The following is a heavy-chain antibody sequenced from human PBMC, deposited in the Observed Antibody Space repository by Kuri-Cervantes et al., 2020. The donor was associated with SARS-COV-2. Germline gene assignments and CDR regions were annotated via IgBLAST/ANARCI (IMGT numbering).Heavy chain of an antibody. V-gene: IGHV4-39*01. CDR1: GGSISSSSYY. CDR2: IYYSGST. CDR3: ASQVDTAMAFDY. Sequence: GSLRLSCTVSGGSISSSSYYWGWIRQPPGKGLEWIGSIYYSGSTYYNPSLKSRVTISVDTSKNQFSLKPSSVTAADTAVYYCASQVDTAMAFDYWGQGTLVTVSS. J-gene: IGHJ4*02. D-gene: IGHD5-18*01.